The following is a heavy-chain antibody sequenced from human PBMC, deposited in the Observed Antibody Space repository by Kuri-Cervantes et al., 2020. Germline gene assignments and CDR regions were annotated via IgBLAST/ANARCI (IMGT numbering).Heavy chain of an antibody. V-gene: IGHV1-8*02. D-gene: IGHD4-17*01. CDR3: ARNYGDYVAYWYFDL. J-gene: IGHJ2*01. CDR1: GYTFTGYY. CDR2: MNPNSGNT. Sequence: ASVKVSCKASGYTFTGYYMHWVRQAPGQGLEWMGWMNPNSGNTGYAQKFQGRVTMTRNTSISTAHMELSSLRSEDTAVYYCARNYGDYVAYWYFDLWGRGTLVTVSS.